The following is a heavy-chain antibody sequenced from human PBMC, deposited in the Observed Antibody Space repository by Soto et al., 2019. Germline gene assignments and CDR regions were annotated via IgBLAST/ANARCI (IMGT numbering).Heavy chain of an antibody. CDR2: INHSGST. CDR1: GGSFSGYY. CDR3: ARGFASLHLGELSLSPYYYYMDV. J-gene: IGHJ6*03. D-gene: IGHD3-16*02. V-gene: IGHV4-34*01. Sequence: SETLSLTCAAYGGSFSGYYWSWIRQPPGKGLEWIGEINHSGSTNYNPSLKSRVTISVDTSQNQFSLKLSSGTAADTAVYYCARGFASLHLGELSLSPYYYYMDVWGKGTTVTVSS.